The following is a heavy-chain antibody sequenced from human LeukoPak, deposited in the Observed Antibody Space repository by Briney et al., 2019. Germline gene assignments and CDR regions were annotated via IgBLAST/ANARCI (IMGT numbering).Heavy chain of an antibody. CDR2: INTNTGNP. D-gene: IGHD6-13*01. J-gene: IGHJ6*02. V-gene: IGHV7-4-1*02. Sequence: ASVTVSCKASGYTFTSYAMNWVRQAPGQGLEWMGWINTNTGNPTYAQGFTGRFVFSLDTSVSTAYLQISSLKAEDTAVYYCAGRSRNGSSLFYYYYGMDVWGQGTTVTVSS. CDR1: GYTFTSYA. CDR3: AGRSRNGSSLFYYYYGMDV.